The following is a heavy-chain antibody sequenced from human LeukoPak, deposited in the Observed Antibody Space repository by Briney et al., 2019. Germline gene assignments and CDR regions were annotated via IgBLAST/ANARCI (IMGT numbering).Heavy chain of an antibody. CDR2: IRSKAYGGTT. Sequence: PGRSLRLSCTASGFTFGDYAMSWVRQAPGKGLEWVGFIRSKAYGGTTEYAASVKGRFTISRDDSKSIAYLQMNSLKTEDTAVYYFTSDIVVVPAALGAFDIWGQGTMVTVSS. J-gene: IGHJ3*02. V-gene: IGHV3-49*04. CDR1: GFTFGDYA. D-gene: IGHD2-2*01. CDR3: TSDIVVVPAALGAFDI.